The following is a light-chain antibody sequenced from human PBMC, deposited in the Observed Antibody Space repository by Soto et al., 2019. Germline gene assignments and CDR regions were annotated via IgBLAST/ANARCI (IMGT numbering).Light chain of an antibody. J-gene: IGLJ3*02. CDR3: SSYSTATSPQWV. CDR2: EVN. V-gene: IGLV2-14*01. Sequence: QSALTQPASVSGSPGQSITISCTGTSSDVGGYNYVSWYQQHPGKAPKLMIYEVNDRPSGDSSRFSASKSGNTASLTISGLQAEDEADYYCSSYSTATSPQWVFGGGTQLTVL. CDR1: SSDVGGYNY.